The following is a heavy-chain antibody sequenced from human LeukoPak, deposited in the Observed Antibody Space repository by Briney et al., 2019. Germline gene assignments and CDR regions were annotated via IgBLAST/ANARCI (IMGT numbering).Heavy chain of an antibody. CDR2: IYTSGST. J-gene: IGHJ2*01. V-gene: IGHV4-4*07. D-gene: IGHD6-19*01. Sequence: SETLSLTCTVSGGSISSYYWSWIRQPAGKGLEWIGRIYTSGSTNYNSSLKSRVTMSVDTSKNQFSLKLSSVTAADTAVYYCARPTSGRTYWYFDLWGRGTLVTVSS. CDR1: GGSISSYY. CDR3: ARPTSGRTYWYFDL.